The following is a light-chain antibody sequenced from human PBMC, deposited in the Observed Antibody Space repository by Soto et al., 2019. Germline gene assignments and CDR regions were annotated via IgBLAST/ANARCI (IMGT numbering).Light chain of an antibody. J-gene: IGKJ1*01. Sequence: EIVLTQSPGTLSLSPGERATLSCRASQSVSSNYLAWYQQKLGQAPRLLMYSASTRATGLPDRFSGSGSGTDFTLTISRLEPEDFAVYYWQQYGSSPQTFGQGTKV. V-gene: IGKV3-20*01. CDR2: SAS. CDR3: QQYGSSPQT. CDR1: QSVSSNY.